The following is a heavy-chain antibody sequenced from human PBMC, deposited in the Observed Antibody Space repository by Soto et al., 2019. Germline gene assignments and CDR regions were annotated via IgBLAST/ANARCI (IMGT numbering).Heavy chain of an antibody. CDR1: GFTFSSYW. CDR3: ARVHSSSWYGTDFDY. J-gene: IGHJ4*02. CDR2: IKQDGSEK. V-gene: IGHV3-7*05. Sequence: GGSLRLSCAASGFTFSSYWMSWVRQAPGKGLEWVANIKQDGSEKYYVDSVKGRFTISRDNAKNSLYLQMNSLRAEDTAVYYCARVHSSSWYGTDFDYWGQGTLVTVSS. D-gene: IGHD6-13*01.